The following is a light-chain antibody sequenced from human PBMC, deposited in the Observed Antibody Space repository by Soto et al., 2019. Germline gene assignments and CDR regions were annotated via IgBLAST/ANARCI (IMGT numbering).Light chain of an antibody. Sequence: EIVMTHSPATLSVSPLEIATLSCRASQSVDINLAWYQKKAGQAPRLLIYGASTRATAIPARFSGSGSGTEFTLTISSLQSEDFAVYYCQQYNYWPPITFGQGTRLEI. J-gene: IGKJ5*01. CDR1: QSVDIN. CDR3: QQYNYWPPIT. CDR2: GAS. V-gene: IGKV3-15*01.